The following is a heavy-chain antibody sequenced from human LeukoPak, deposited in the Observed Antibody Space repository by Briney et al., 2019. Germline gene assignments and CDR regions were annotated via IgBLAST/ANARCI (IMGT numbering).Heavy chain of an antibody. J-gene: IGHJ6*02. Sequence: PSETLSLTCTVSGGSVSSGSYYWSWIRQPPGKGLEWIGYIYYSGSTNYNPSLKSRVTISVDTSKNQFSLKLSSVTAADTAVYYCARDRYGDYPVHYYYGMDVWGQGTTVTVSS. D-gene: IGHD4-17*01. CDR2: IYYSGST. CDR1: GGSVSSGSYY. CDR3: ARDRYGDYPVHYYYGMDV. V-gene: IGHV4-61*01.